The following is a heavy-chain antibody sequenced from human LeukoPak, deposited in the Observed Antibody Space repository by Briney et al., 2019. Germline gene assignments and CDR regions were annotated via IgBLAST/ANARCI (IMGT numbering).Heavy chain of an antibody. Sequence: PGGSLRLSCAAPGFTFSSYSMNWVRQAPGKGLEWVSSISSSSSYIYYADSVKGRFTISRDNAKNSLYLQMNSLRAEDTAVYYCARDLSGYCSGGSCRHYYYYGMDVWGQGTTVIVSS. V-gene: IGHV3-21*01. CDR2: ISSSSSYI. CDR3: ARDLSGYCSGGSCRHYYYYGMDV. CDR1: GFTFSSYS. D-gene: IGHD2-15*01. J-gene: IGHJ6*02.